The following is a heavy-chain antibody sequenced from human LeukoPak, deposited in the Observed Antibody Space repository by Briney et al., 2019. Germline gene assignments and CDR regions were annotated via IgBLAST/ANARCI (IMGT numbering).Heavy chain of an antibody. D-gene: IGHD6-19*01. J-gene: IGHJ4*02. CDR1: GFTFSSYS. CDR2: ISSSSSYI. V-gene: IGHV3-21*01. CDR3: ARAPVKVAVPGIYYFDY. Sequence: GGSLRLSCAASGFTFSSYSMNWVRQAPGKGLEWVSSISSSSSYIYYAGSVKGRFTISRDNAKNSLYLQMNSLRAEDTAVYYCARAPVKVAVPGIYYFDYWGQGTLVTVSS.